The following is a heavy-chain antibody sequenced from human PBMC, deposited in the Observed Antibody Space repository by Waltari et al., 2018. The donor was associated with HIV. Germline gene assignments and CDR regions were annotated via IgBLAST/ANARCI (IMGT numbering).Heavy chain of an antibody. CDR2: IKQDGSEK. CDR3: ARASLRFLEWLLSPIDY. Sequence: CAASGFTFSSYWIRWVRQAPGKGLEWVANIKQDGSEKYYVDSVKGRFTISRDNAKNSLYLQMNSLRAEDTAVYYCARASLRFLEWLLSPIDYWGQGTLVTVSS. D-gene: IGHD3-3*01. CDR1: GFTFSSYW. J-gene: IGHJ4*02. V-gene: IGHV3-7*01.